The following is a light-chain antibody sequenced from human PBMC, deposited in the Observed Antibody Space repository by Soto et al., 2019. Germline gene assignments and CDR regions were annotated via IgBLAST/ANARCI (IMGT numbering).Light chain of an antibody. J-gene: IGLJ3*02. V-gene: IGLV1-40*01. Sequence: QSVLTQSPSLSGAPGQTVTISCTGSSSNIGANYDVLWYQQFPGAAPKLLISADSNRPSGVPDRFSGSKSGSSASLAITGLQAEDEADYYCQSYDSSLSGSGVFGGGTKLTVL. CDR2: ADS. CDR3: QSYDSSLSGSGV. CDR1: SSNIGANYD.